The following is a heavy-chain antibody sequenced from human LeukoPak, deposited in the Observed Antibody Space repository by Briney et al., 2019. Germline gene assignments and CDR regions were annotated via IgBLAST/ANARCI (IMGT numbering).Heavy chain of an antibody. V-gene: IGHV4-39*07. J-gene: IGHJ6*02. CDR2: IYYSGST. CDR3: ARDRDCSGGSCLPYYYYGMDV. D-gene: IGHD2-15*01. CDR1: GGSISSSSYY. Sequence: SETLSLTCTVSGGSISSSSYYWGWIRQPPGKGLEWIGSIYYSGSTYYNPSLKSRVTISVDTSKNQFSLWLSSVTAADTAVYYCARDRDCSGGSCLPYYYYGMDVWGQGTTVTVSS.